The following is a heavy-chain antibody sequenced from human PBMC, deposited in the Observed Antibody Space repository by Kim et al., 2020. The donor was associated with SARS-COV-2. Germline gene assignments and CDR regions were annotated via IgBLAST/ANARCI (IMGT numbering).Heavy chain of an antibody. J-gene: IGHJ4*02. Sequence: SETLSLTCTVSGGSISSSSYYWGWIRQPPGKGLEWIGSISYSGSTYYNPSLKSRVTISVDTSKNQFSLKLSSVTAADTAVYYCARRYSSGWYEKGTFDYWGQGTLVTVSS. V-gene: IGHV4-39*01. CDR3: ARRYSSGWYEKGTFDY. CDR2: ISYSGST. D-gene: IGHD6-19*01. CDR1: GGSISSSSYY.